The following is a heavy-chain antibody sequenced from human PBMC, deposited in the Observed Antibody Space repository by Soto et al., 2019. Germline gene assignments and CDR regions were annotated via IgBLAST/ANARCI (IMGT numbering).Heavy chain of an antibody. CDR1: GGSSSSYY. Sequence: SETLSLTCTVSGGSSSSYYWSWIRQPPGKGLEWIGYIYFRGTTNYNPSLKSRVTMSADTSKNQFSLKLNSVTAADTAVYYCARMNYYDTSGYPFDYWGQGMMVTVPQ. D-gene: IGHD3-22*01. V-gene: IGHV4-59*01. CDR2: IYFRGTT. CDR3: ARMNYYDTSGYPFDY. J-gene: IGHJ4*02.